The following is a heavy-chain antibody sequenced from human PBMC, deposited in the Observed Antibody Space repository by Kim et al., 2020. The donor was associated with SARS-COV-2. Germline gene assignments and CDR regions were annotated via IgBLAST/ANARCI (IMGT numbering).Heavy chain of an antibody. Sequence: GGSLRLSCAASGFTFSSYDMHWVRQAPGKGLEWVAVISYDGSNYYAEDSENGRFTFTSDTYKTTQLLQMNMMSDETAVAYYCENYVAHAADICYYYYYG. J-gene: IGHJ6*01. D-gene: IGHD6-13*01. CDR1: GFTFSSYD. V-gene: IGHV3-30*18. CDR3: ENYVAHAADICYYYYYG. CDR2: ISYDGSNY.